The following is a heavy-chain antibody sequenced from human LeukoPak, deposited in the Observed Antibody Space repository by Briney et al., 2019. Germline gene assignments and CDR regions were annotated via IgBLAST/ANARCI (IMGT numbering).Heavy chain of an antibody. CDR1: GGSISSTNYY. CDR3: ARAGPTVTTNYFDY. V-gene: IGHV4-39*07. D-gene: IGHD4-17*01. J-gene: IGHJ4*02. CDR2: IYYSGST. Sequence: SETLSLTCTVSGGSISSTNYYWGWIRQPPGKGLEWIGSIYYSGSTYYNPSLKSRVTISVDPSKNHFSLKLSSVTAADTAVYYCARAGPTVTTNYFDYWGQGTLVTVSS.